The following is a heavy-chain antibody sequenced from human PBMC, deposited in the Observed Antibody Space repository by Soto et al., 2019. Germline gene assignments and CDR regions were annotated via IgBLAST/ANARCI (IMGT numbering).Heavy chain of an antibody. CDR2: IWYDGSNK. V-gene: IGHV3-33*01. CDR1: GFTFSSYG. D-gene: IGHD6-6*01. Sequence: QVQLVESGGGVVQPGRSLRLSCAASGFTFSSYGMHWVRQAPGKGLEWVAVIWYDGSNKYYADSVKGRFTISRDNSKNTLYMQMNSLRAEYTAVYYCARERHQYSSSSRIDYWGQGTLVTVSS. J-gene: IGHJ4*02. CDR3: ARERHQYSSSSRIDY.